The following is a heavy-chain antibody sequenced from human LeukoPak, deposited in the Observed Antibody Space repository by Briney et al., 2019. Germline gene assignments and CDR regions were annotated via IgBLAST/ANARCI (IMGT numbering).Heavy chain of an antibody. CDR1: GGSISSYY. CDR3: ARLMKHCSVISCAALDF. J-gene: IGHJ4*02. V-gene: IGHV4-4*07. CDR2: IYTSGST. Sequence: SETLSLTCAVSGGSISSYYWSWIRQPAGKGLEWIGRIYTSGSTNYNPSLKSRVTMSVDTSKNQFSLKLSSVTAADTAVYYCARLMKHCSVISCAALDFWGQGSLVTVSS. D-gene: IGHD2-15*01.